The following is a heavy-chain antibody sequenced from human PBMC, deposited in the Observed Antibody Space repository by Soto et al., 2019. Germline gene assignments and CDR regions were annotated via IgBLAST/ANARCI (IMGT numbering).Heavy chain of an antibody. Sequence: PGWSLRLSCAASGFTFSSYSMNWVRQAPGKGLEWVSSISSSSSYIYYADSVKGRFTISRDNAKNSLYLQMNSLRAEDTAVYYCAREPSSGQRPTGWLEPWGQGTLVTVFS. CDR1: GFTFSSYS. CDR3: AREPSSGQRPTGWLEP. CDR2: ISSSSSYI. V-gene: IGHV3-21*01. J-gene: IGHJ5*02.